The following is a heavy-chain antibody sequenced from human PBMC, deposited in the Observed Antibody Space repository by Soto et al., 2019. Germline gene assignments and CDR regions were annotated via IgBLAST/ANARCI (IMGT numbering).Heavy chain of an antibody. J-gene: IGHJ2*01. Sequence: PGGSLRLSCAASGFTFSGSAMHWVRQASGKGLAWVGRIRSKANSYATAYAASVKGRFTISRDDSKNTAYLQMNSLNTEDTAVYYCTSDKMAYYYDSSGYSDYWYFDLCGRGTLVTVSS. CDR1: GFTFSGSA. CDR3: TSDKMAYYYDSSGYSDYWYFDL. D-gene: IGHD3-22*01. V-gene: IGHV3-73*01. CDR2: IRSKANSYAT.